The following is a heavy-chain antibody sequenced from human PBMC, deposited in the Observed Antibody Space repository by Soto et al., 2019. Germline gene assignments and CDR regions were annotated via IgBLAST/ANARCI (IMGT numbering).Heavy chain of an antibody. CDR1: GFTFSSYA. V-gene: IGHV3-23*01. D-gene: IGHD1-26*01. CDR2: ISGSGDST. CDR3: ARRSSGSYYDY. Sequence: EVQLLESGGGLVQPGGSLRLSCAASGFTFSSYAMRWVRQAPGKGLEWVSAISGSGDSTYYADSVKGRFTVSRDNSKNTLYLQMNSLRAEDTAVYYCARRSSGSYYDYWGQGTLVTVSS. J-gene: IGHJ4*02.